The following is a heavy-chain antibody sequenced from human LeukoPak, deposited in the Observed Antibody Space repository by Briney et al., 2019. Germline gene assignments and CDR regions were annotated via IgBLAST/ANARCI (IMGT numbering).Heavy chain of an antibody. J-gene: IGHJ4*02. CDR2: IYYSGST. D-gene: IGHD3-22*01. V-gene: IGHV4-34*09. Sequence: SETLSLTCAVYGGSFSGYYWSWIRQPPGKGLEWIGYIYYSGSTYYNPSLKSRVTISVDTSKNQFSLKLSSVTAADTAVYYCARVTDYYDSSGIDYWGQGTLVTVSS. CDR1: GGSFSGYY. CDR3: ARVTDYYDSSGIDY.